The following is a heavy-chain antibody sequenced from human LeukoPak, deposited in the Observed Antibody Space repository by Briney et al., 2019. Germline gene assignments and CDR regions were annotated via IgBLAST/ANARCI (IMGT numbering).Heavy chain of an antibody. Sequence: GGSLRLSCAAYGFIFSTYTMNWVRQAPGKGLEWISSISSTSRYIYYADAVKGRFTISRDNSKNTLYLQMNSLRAEDTAVYYCAKDLLPVDTAMVLFDYWGQGTLVTVSS. CDR2: ISSTSRYI. CDR3: AKDLLPVDTAMVLFDY. D-gene: IGHD5-18*01. CDR1: GFIFSTYT. V-gene: IGHV3-21*04. J-gene: IGHJ4*02.